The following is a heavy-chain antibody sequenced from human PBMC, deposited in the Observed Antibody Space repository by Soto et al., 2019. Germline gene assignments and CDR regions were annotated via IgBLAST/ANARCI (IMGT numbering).Heavy chain of an antibody. CDR1: GGSISSYY. J-gene: IGHJ6*02. D-gene: IGHD7-27*01. CDR2: IYYSGST. V-gene: IGHV4-59*01. Sequence: ETLSLTCTVSGGSISSYYWSWIRQPPGKGLEWIGYIYYSGSTNYNPSLKSRVTISVDTSKNQFSLKLSSVTAADTAVYYCARGWGDYYYYGMDVWGQGTTVTVSS. CDR3: ARGWGDYYYYGMDV.